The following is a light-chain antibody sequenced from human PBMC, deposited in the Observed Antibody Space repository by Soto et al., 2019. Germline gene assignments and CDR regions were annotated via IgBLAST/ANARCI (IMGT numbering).Light chain of an antibody. CDR1: SSNFGAGYE. CDR3: QSFDSSLRAYV. CDR2: NNL. J-gene: IGLJ1*01. V-gene: IGLV1-40*01. Sequence: QLVLTQPPSVSGAPGQRVTISCTGSSSNFGAGYEVHWYKQLPGTAPTLVIFNNLNRPSGVPERFSGSKSGTSASLVISGLQAEDEADYYCQSFDSSLRAYVFGSGTKVTVL.